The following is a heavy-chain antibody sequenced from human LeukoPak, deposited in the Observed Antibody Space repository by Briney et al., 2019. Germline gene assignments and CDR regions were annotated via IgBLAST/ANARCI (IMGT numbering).Heavy chain of an antibody. D-gene: IGHD2-2*01. Sequence: ASVKVSCKASGYTFTSYAMNWVRQAPGQGLEWMGWINTKTGNPTYAQGLTGRFVLSLDTSVSTAYLQISSLKAEATASYYCPREGGYGTSCSRLGMDVWGQGATVTVSS. CDR2: INTKTGNP. CDR3: PREGGYGTSCSRLGMDV. V-gene: IGHV7-4-1*02. CDR1: GYTFTSYA. J-gene: IGHJ6*02.